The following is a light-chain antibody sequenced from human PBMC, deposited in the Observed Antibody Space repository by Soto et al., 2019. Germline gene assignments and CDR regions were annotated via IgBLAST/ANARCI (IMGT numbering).Light chain of an antibody. J-gene: IGLJ2*01. Sequence: QSVLTQPRSVSGSLGQSVTISCTGTSSDVGTYNYVSWYQQHPGKAPKVMIYDVSERPSGVPDRFSGSKSGNTASLTISGLQAEDEADYYCCSYTSSSTLGVFGGGTKLTVL. CDR1: SSDVGTYNY. CDR3: CSYTSSSTLGV. CDR2: DVS. V-gene: IGLV2-11*01.